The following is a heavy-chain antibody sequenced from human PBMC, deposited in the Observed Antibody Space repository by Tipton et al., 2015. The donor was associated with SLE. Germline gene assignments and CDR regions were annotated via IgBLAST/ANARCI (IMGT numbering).Heavy chain of an antibody. Sequence: TLSLTCAVYGGSISSSSSYYWAWIRQPPGKGVEWIGEINHRGSTNYNPSLKSRVTISGDTSKNQFSLKLDSVTAADTAVYYCVELGMFLYYAMDVWGQGTTVTVSS. D-gene: IGHD7-27*01. CDR3: VELGMFLYYAMDV. J-gene: IGHJ6*02. CDR1: GGSISSSSSYY. V-gene: IGHV4-34*01. CDR2: INHRGST.